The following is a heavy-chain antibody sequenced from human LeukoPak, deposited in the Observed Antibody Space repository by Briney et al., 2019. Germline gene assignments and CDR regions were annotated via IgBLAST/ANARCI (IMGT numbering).Heavy chain of an antibody. CDR1: GFTFSSYA. D-gene: IGHD2-2*01. V-gene: IGHV3-30*04. J-gene: IGHJ5*02. CDR3: ARASAWVVVPAAHSGWFDP. Sequence: GGSLRLSCAASGFTFSSYAMHWVRQAPGKGLEWGAVISYDGRNKYYADSVKGRFTISRDNSKNTLYLQMNSLRAEDTAVYYCARASAWVVVPAAHSGWFDPWGQGTLVTVSS. CDR2: ISYDGRNK.